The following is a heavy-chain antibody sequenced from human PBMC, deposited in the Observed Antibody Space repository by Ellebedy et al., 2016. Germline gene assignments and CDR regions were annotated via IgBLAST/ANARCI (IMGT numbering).Heavy chain of an antibody. CDR2: MNPNSGDA. V-gene: IGHV1-8*01. Sequence: ASVKVSXXASGYTFTSHDINWVRQASGQGLEWVGWMNPNSGDAAYAQKFQGRVTMTRNTSITTAYMELSSLKSDDTAMYYCTRRGLRFVSYFALDVWGQGTSITVSS. J-gene: IGHJ6*02. CDR1: GYTFTSHD. CDR3: TRRGLRFVSYFALDV. D-gene: IGHD3-3*01.